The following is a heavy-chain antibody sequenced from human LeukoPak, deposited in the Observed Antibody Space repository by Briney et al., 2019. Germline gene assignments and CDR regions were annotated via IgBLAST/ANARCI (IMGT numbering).Heavy chain of an antibody. CDR2: IKQDGSEK. J-gene: IGHJ6*02. Sequence: GGSLRLSCAASGFTFSSYAMSWVRQAPGKGLEWVANIKQDGSEKYYVDSVKGRFTISRDNAKNSLYLQMNSLRAEDTAVYYCAREATYYDFWNGMDVWGQGTTVTVSS. CDR1: GFTFSSYA. V-gene: IGHV3-7*03. CDR3: AREATYYDFWNGMDV. D-gene: IGHD3-3*01.